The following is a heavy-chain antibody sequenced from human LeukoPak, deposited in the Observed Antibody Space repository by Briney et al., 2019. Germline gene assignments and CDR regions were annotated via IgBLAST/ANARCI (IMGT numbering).Heavy chain of an antibody. D-gene: IGHD6-13*01. CDR1: GYTFTDYY. J-gene: IGHJ4*02. Sequence: ASVKVSCKASGYTFTDYYMHWVRQAPGQGLEWMGWINPNSGGTNYAQKFQGRVTMTRDTSISTAYMELSRLRSDDTAVFYCAREEVIAAAGPTLNYWGQGALVTVSS. V-gene: IGHV1-2*02. CDR3: AREEVIAAAGPTLNY. CDR2: INPNSGGT.